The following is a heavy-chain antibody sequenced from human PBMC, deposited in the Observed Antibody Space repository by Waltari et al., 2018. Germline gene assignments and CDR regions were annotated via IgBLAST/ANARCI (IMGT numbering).Heavy chain of an antibody. CDR2: LHHDGRN. CDR3: AKDFSSVLGGWFDP. V-gene: IGHV4-30-2*01. CDR1: GDSISSRAYR. D-gene: IGHD3-22*01. Sequence: QVRLQESGPGLVEPSQPLSLTCSVSGDSISSRAYRWAWIRQRPGEGLEWIGNLHHDGRNSYNPSLKTRVSISEDRSKNHFSLRLASVTAADTALYFCAKDFSSVLGGWFDPWGQGTLVTVSS. J-gene: IGHJ5*02.